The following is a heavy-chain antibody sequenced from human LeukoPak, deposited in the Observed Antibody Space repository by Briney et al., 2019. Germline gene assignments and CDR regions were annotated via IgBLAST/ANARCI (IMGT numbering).Heavy chain of an antibody. J-gene: IGHJ4*02. V-gene: IGHV4-59*12. CDR2: IYYSGST. D-gene: IGHD5-12*01. CDR1: GDSISSNY. CDR3: ARRIVATISPYYFDY. Sequence: SETLSLTCTVSGDSISSNYWSWIRQPPGKGLEWIGYIYYSGSTNYNPSLKSRVTISVDTSKNQFSLKLSSVTAADTAVYYCARRIVATISPYYFDYWGQGTLVTVSS.